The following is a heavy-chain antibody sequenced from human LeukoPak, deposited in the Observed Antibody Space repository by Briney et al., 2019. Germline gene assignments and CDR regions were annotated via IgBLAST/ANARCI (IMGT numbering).Heavy chain of an antibody. J-gene: IGHJ5*02. V-gene: IGHV3-23*01. CDR1: GFIFSSYA. CDR3: ATLSYDVWTGINWFDP. CDR2: IRTSGET. D-gene: IGHD3-3*01. Sequence: GGSLRLSCAASGFIFSSYAISWFREAPGKGLEWVSGIRTSGETFYADSVKGRFTISRDISKSTVYLQMSSLRAEDSAIYYCATLSYDVWTGINWFDPWGQGTLVTVSS.